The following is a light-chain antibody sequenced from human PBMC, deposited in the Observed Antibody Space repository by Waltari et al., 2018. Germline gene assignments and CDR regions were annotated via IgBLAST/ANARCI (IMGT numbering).Light chain of an antibody. CDR2: VNS. V-gene: IGLV1-40*01. CDR3: QSYDYSLSEV. Sequence: QSVLTQPPSVSGAPGQRVTISCSGGSSNIGGGYDVHWYQQLPGRAPKLLIDVNSNRPAGVPARFSCSKSGTSASLASTGLQAEDEADYYGQSYDYSLSEVFGTGTKLTVL. J-gene: IGLJ1*01. CDR1: SSNIGGGYD.